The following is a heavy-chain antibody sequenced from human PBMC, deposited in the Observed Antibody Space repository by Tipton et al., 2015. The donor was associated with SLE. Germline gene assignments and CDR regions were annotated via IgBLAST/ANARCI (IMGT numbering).Heavy chain of an antibody. J-gene: IGHJ4*02. V-gene: IGHV4-38-2*01. CDR3: ATTVASYFDY. Sequence: GLVKPSETLSLTCVVSGYSISSGYYWGWIRQPPGKGLEWVGSIYHGGTHYNPSLKSRVTISVDPSKNQFSLKLSSVTAADTAVYYCATTVASYFDYWGQGTLVTVSS. CDR2: IYHGGT. D-gene: IGHD4-23*01. CDR1: GYSISSGYY.